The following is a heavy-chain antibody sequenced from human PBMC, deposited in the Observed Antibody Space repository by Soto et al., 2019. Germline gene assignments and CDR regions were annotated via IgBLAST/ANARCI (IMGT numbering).Heavy chain of an antibody. D-gene: IGHD3-22*01. J-gene: IGHJ4*02. V-gene: IGHV3-15*01. CDR2: IKSKTDGGTT. Sequence: GGSLRLSCAASGFTFSNAWMSWVRQAPGKGLEWVGRIKSKTDGGTTDYAAPVKGRFTISRDDSKNTLYLQMNSLKTEDTAVYYCAKDSSGYDRTQTPPKYWGQGTLVTVSS. CDR1: GFTFSNAW. CDR3: AKDSSGYDRTQTPPKY.